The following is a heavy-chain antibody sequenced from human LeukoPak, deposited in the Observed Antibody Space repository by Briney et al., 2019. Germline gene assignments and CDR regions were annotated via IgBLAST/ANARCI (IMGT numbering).Heavy chain of an antibody. CDR3: ATTTYYDFWSGYPMYYFDY. J-gene: IGHJ4*02. CDR2: INPNSGGT. V-gene: IGHV1-2*06. Sequence: ASVKVSCKASGYTFTGYYMHWVRQAPGQGLEWMGRINPNSGGTNYAQKFQGRVTMTRDTSISTAYMELSRLRSDDTAVYYCATTTYYDFWSGYPMYYFDYWGQGTLVTVSS. CDR1: GYTFTGYY. D-gene: IGHD3-3*01.